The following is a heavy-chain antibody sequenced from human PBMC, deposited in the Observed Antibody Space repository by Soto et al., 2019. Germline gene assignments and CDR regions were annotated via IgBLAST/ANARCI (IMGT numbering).Heavy chain of an antibody. D-gene: IGHD1-26*01. CDR3: AREVGATLNWFDP. J-gene: IGHJ5*02. V-gene: IGHV1-69*13. Sequence: ASVKVSCKASGGTFSSYAISWVRQAPGQGLEWMGGIIPIFGTANYAQKFQGRVTITADESTSTAYMELSSLRSEDTAVYYCAREVGATLNWFDPWGQGTLVTVSS. CDR2: IIPIFGTA. CDR1: GGTFSSYA.